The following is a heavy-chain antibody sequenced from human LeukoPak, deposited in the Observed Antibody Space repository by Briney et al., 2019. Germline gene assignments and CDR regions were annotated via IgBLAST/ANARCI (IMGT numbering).Heavy chain of an antibody. CDR3: ARDYGRSRDYGMDV. Sequence: GGSLRLSCAASGLTLSNYWMHWVRQAPGKGLVWVSRINADGSGASYADSVKGRFTISRDNAKNTLYLQMNSLRAEDTAMYYCARDYGRSRDYGMDVWGQGTTVTVSS. CDR2: INADGSGA. V-gene: IGHV3-74*01. D-gene: IGHD3-10*01. CDR1: GLTLSNYW. J-gene: IGHJ6*02.